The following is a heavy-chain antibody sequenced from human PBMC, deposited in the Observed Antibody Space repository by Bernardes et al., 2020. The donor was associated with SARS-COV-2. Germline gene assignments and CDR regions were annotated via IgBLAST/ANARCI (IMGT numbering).Heavy chain of an antibody. CDR1: GGSISRYY. CDR2: IYTSGST. J-gene: IGHJ4*02. V-gene: IGHV4-4*07. Sequence: SAPLSLTCTVSGGSISRYYWSWIRPPAGKGLEWIGRIYTSGSTNYNPSLKSRVTMSVDTSKNQFSLKLSSVTAADTAVYYCARWSIGYCSGGSCYSAFDYWGQGTLVTVSS. D-gene: IGHD2-15*01. CDR3: ARWSIGYCSGGSCYSAFDY.